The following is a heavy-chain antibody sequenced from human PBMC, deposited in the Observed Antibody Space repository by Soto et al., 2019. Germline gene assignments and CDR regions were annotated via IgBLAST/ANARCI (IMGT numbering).Heavy chain of an antibody. CDR1: GFSLSTSGVG. D-gene: IGHD1-1*01. CDR2: IYWDDDK. J-gene: IGHJ4*02. V-gene: IGHV2-5*02. CDR3: VHRERDDPLISN. Sequence: QITLKESGPTLVKPTQTLTLTCIFSGFSLSTSGVGVGWIRQPPGKALEWLALIYWDDDKRYSPSLKSRLTIPKDTSKHQVVLIMTNMDPVDTATYSCVHRERDDPLISNWGQGTLVTVSS.